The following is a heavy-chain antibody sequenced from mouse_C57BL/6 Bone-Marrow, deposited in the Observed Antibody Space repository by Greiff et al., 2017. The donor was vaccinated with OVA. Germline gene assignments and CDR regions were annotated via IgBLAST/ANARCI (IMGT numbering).Heavy chain of an antibody. Sequence: EVQRVESGGGLVQPGESLKLSCESNEYEFPSHDMSWVRKTPEKRLELVAAINSDGGSTYYPDTMERRFIISRDNTKKTLYLQMSSLRSEDTALDYCAGGGEKKLTGGYWYFDVWGTGTTVTVSS. CDR1: EYEFPSHD. V-gene: IGHV5-2*01. J-gene: IGHJ1*03. CDR2: INSDGGST. CDR3: AGGGEKKLTGGYWYFDV. D-gene: IGHD4-1*01.